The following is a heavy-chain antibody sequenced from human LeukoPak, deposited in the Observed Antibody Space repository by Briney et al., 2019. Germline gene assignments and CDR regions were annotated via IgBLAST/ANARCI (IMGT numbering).Heavy chain of an antibody. CDR1: GFTLSHYE. V-gene: IGHV3-74*01. CDR2: INSDGSTT. Sequence: GGSLRLSCTASGFTLSHYEVNWVRQAPGKGLVWVSRINSDGSTTSYADSVKGRFTISRDNARNTLYLQMNSLRAEDTAVYYCARSPGALGTAMAYTNYYFDYWGQGTLVTVSS. D-gene: IGHD5-18*01. CDR3: ARSPGALGTAMAYTNYYFDY. J-gene: IGHJ4*02.